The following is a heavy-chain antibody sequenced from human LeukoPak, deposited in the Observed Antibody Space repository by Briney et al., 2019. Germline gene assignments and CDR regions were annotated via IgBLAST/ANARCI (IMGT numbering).Heavy chain of an antibody. V-gene: IGHV3-7*01. CDR2: IKQDGSEK. CDR3: ARDSGSYYDISGVAFDI. Sequence: PGGSLRLSCAASRFTFSNYWMSWVRQAPGKGLEWVANIKQDGSEKYYVDSVKGRFTISRDNAKNSMYLQMNSLRAEDTAVYYCARDSGSYYDISGVAFDIWGQGTMVTVSS. CDR1: RFTFSNYW. J-gene: IGHJ3*02. D-gene: IGHD3-9*01.